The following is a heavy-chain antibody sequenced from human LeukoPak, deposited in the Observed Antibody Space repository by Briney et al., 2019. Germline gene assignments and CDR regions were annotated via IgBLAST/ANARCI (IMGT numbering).Heavy chain of an antibody. V-gene: IGHV4-39*02. D-gene: IGHD4-11*01. Sequence: SSETLSLTCTVSGGSISSSSYYWGWIRQPPGKGLEWIGSIYYSGSTYYNPSLKSRVTISVDTSKNQFSLKLGSVTAADTAVYYCAKDAQRGFDYSNSLEYWGQGTLVTVSS. CDR1: GGSISSSSYY. CDR2: IYYSGST. J-gene: IGHJ4*02. CDR3: AKDAQRGFDYSNSLEY.